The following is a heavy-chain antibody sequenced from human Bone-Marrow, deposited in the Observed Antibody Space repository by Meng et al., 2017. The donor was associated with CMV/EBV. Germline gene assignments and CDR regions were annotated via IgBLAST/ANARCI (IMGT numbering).Heavy chain of an antibody. D-gene: IGHD3-22*01. CDR2: MNPNSGNT. J-gene: IGHJ4*02. CDR3: ARDDSSGGFDY. V-gene: IGHV1-8*01. CDR1: GYTFTSYD. Sequence: SVKVSCKASGYTFTSYDINWVRRATGQGLEWMGWMNPNSGNTGYAQKFQGRVTMTRNTSISTSYMELSSLRSEDTAVYYCARDDSSGGFDYWGQGTLVTVSS.